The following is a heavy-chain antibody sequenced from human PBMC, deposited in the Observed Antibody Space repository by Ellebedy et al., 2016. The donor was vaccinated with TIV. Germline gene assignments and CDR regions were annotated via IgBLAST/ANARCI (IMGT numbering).Heavy chain of an antibody. CDR1: GFTFSSYA. V-gene: IGHV3-23*01. D-gene: IGHD3-10*01. CDR3: AKSYGSGNYQEYFFDY. Sequence: GESLKISCAASGFTFSSYAMNCVRQAPGKGLEWVSALLGSGVTTHYADSVKGRFSISRDNSKNTLYLQMNSLRAEDTAVYYCAKSYGSGNYQEYFFDYWGQGTLVTVSS. CDR2: LLGSGVTT. J-gene: IGHJ4*02.